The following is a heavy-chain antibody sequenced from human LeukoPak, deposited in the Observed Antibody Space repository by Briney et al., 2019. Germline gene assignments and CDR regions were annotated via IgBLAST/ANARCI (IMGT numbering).Heavy chain of an antibody. D-gene: IGHD3-22*01. CDR3: ARDYYDSSGYYYGYFDY. CDR2: INPNSGGT. J-gene: IGHJ4*02. CDR1: GYTFTGYY. V-gene: IGHV1-2*06. Sequence: ASVKVSCKASGYTFTGYYMHWARQAPGQGLEWMGRINPNSGGTNYAQKFQGRVTMTRDTSISTAYMELSRLRSDDTAVYYCARDYYDSSGYYYGYFDYWGQGTLVTVSS.